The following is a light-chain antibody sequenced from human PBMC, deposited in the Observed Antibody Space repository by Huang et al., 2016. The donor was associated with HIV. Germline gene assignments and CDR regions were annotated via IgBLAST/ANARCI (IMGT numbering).Light chain of an antibody. Sequence: DIQMTQSPSTLSASVGDRVTITCRASQSISSWLAWYQHKPGKAPKLLIYKASSLESGVPSRFSGSGSGTEFTLTISSLQPDDFATYYCQQYNSYSVTFGQGTKVEIK. CDR2: KAS. CDR1: QSISSW. V-gene: IGKV1-5*03. J-gene: IGKJ1*01. CDR3: QQYNSYSVT.